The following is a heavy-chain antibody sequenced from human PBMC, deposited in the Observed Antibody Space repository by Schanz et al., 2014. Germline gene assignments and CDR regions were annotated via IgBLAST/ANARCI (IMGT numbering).Heavy chain of an antibody. Sequence: QVQLVQSGAEVKKPGSSMKVSCKASGGTFSSFGINWVRQAPGQGLEWMGRIIPSLGLAKYEQKFQDKVTITADTSATTAYMELSSLRSEDTAFYYCARGNRLQYYDDIWGSYRDPSELDYWGQGTLVTDSS. CDR3: ARGNRLQYYDDIWGSYRDPSELDY. CDR1: GGTFSSFG. CDR2: IIPSLGLA. D-gene: IGHD3-16*02. V-gene: IGHV1-69*04. J-gene: IGHJ4*02.